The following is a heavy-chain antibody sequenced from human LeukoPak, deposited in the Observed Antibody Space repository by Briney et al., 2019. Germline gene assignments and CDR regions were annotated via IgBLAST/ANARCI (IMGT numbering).Heavy chain of an antibody. CDR1: GGSLSSGSYY. Sequence: SQTLSLTCTVSGGSLSSGSYYWSWLRQPAGRGREWIGRIYTSGSTNYSPSLESPLSISVDTSKNQFSLKLSSVTAADTAVYYCAREEWDLRALDIWGQGTMVTVSS. V-gene: IGHV4-61*02. J-gene: IGHJ3*02. CDR3: AREEWDLRALDI. CDR2: IYTSGST. D-gene: IGHD1-26*01.